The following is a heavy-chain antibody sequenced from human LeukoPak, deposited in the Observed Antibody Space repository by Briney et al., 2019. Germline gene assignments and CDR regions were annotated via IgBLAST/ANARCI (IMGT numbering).Heavy chain of an antibody. CDR3: ARAGIDADY. CDR1: GFTFSSYS. D-gene: IGHD3-16*01. CDR2: ISSSSNSI. Sequence: HTGGSLRLSCAASGFTFSSYSMNWVRQAPEKGLEWVSYISSSSNSIYSADSVTGRFTISRDNAKNSLYLQMNSLRGEDTAVYYCARAGIDADYWGQGTLVTVSS. V-gene: IGHV3-48*01. J-gene: IGHJ4*02.